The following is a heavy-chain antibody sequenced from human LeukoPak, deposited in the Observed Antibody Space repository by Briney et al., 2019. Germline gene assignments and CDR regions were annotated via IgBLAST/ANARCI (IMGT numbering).Heavy chain of an antibody. V-gene: IGHV4-4*02. CDR2: IYHSGST. Sequence: PSETLSLTCAVSGGSISSSNWWSWVRQPPGKGLEWIGEIYHSGSTNYNPSLKSRVTISVDKSKNPFSLKLSSVTAADTAVYYCASRGQPYGDYAGFDYWGQGTLVTVSS. J-gene: IGHJ4*02. D-gene: IGHD4-17*01. CDR1: GGSISSSNW. CDR3: ASRGQPYGDYAGFDY.